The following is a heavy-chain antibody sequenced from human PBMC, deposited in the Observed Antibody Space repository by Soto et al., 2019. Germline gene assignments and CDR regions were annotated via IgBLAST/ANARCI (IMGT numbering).Heavy chain of an antibody. J-gene: IGHJ6*03. Sequence: SETLSLTCAVYGGSFSGYYWSWIRQPPGKGLEWIGEINHSGSTNYNPSLKSRVTISVDTSKNQFSLKLSSVTAADTAVYYCARGKGTTVTPSNFYYYYYYMDVWGKGTTVTVSS. CDR1: GGSFSGYY. V-gene: IGHV4-34*01. CDR2: INHSGST. D-gene: IGHD4-17*01. CDR3: ARGKGTTVTPSNFYYYYYYMDV.